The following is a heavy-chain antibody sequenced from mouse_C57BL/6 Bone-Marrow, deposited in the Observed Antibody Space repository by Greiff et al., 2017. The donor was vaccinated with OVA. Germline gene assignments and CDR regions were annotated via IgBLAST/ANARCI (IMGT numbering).Heavy chain of an antibody. J-gene: IGHJ4*01. V-gene: IGHV2-5*01. D-gene: IGHD2-3*01. CDR2: IWRGGST. Sequence: QVQLQQSGPGLVQPSQSLSITCTVSGFSLTSYGVHWVRQSPGKGLEWLGVIWRGGSTDYNAAFMSRLSITKDNSKSQVFFKMNSLQADDTAIYYCAKGDYDGYYGGYYYAMDYWGQGTSVTVSS. CDR3: AKGDYDGYYGGYYYAMDY. CDR1: GFSLTSYG.